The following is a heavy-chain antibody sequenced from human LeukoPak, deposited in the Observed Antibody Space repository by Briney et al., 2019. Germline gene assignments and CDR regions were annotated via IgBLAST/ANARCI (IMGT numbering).Heavy chain of an antibody. CDR1: GGSISSYY. V-gene: IGHV4-59*01. J-gene: IGHJ4*02. CDR3: AASREMATILVY. CDR2: IYYSGST. D-gene: IGHD5-24*01. Sequence: AETLSLTCTVSGGSISSYYWSWVRQPPGKGLEWIGYIYYSGSTNYNPSLKSRGTISLDTSKNQFSLKLSSVTAADTAVYYCAASREMATILVYWGQGTLVTVSS.